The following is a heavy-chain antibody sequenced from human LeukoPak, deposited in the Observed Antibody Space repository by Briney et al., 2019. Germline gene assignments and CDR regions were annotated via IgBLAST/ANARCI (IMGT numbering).Heavy chain of an antibody. CDR1: GFTFSSYS. V-gene: IGHV3-21*01. D-gene: IGHD3-10*01. CDR3: VRPLWFGELPFDY. Sequence: KSGGSLRLSCAASGFTFSSYSMNWVRQAPGKGLEWVSSISSSSSYIYYADSVKGRFTISRDNAKNSLYLQMNSLRAEDTAVYYCVRPLWFGELPFDYWGQGTLVTVSS. CDR2: ISSSSSYI. J-gene: IGHJ4*02.